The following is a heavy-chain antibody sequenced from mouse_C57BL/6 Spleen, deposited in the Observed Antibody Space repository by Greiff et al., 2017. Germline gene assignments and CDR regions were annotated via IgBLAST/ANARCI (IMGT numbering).Heavy chain of an antibody. CDR1: GYTFTGYW. CDR3: HCSNAMDY. Sequence: QVQLQQPGAELMKPGASVKLSCKATGYTFTGYWIEWAKQRPGHGLEWIGEILPGSGSTNYNEKFKGKATVTAETSSNTAYMQLSSLTTEDSDIYYCHCSNAMDYWGQGTSVTVSS. J-gene: IGHJ4*01. D-gene: IGHD2-5*01. CDR2: ILPGSGST. V-gene: IGHV1-9*01.